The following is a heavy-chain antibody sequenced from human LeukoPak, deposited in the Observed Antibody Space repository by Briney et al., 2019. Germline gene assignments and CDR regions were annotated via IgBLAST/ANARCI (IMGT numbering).Heavy chain of an antibody. Sequence: KPGGSLRLSCAASGFTFSSYSMNWVRQAPGKGLEWVSSISSSSSYIYYADSVKGRFTISRDNAKNSLYLQMNSLRAEDTAVYYCARSTIFGVVIIDYWGQGTLVTVSS. V-gene: IGHV3-21*01. CDR3: ARSTIFGVVIIDY. CDR2: ISSSSSYI. D-gene: IGHD3-3*01. CDR1: GFTFSSYS. J-gene: IGHJ4*02.